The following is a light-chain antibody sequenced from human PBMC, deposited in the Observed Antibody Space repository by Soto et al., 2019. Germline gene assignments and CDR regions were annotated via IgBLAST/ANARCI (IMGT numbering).Light chain of an antibody. CDR2: GAS. Sequence: EIVFAQSPATLSVTPGERITLSCRATQTIGQKLAWYLQRPGQAPSLLMYGASTRATDIPARFSGSVSGTEFTLTITGLQSEDFAVYYCQQYNGWPWTFGQGTKVEI. V-gene: IGKV3-15*01. J-gene: IGKJ1*01. CDR1: QTIGQK. CDR3: QQYNGWPWT.